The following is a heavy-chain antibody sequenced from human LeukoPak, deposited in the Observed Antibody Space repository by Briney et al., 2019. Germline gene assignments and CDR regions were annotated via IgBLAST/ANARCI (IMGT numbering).Heavy chain of an antibody. CDR3: ARSYGGNPPGDY. D-gene: IGHD4-23*01. J-gene: IGHJ4*02. CDR1: GGSISSHY. CDR2: IYYSGST. V-gene: IGHV4-59*11. Sequence: SETLSLTCTVSGGSISSHYWSWIRQPPGKGLEWIGYIYYSGSTNYNPSLKSRVTISVDTSKNQFSLKLSSVTAADTAVYYCARSYGGNPPGDYWGQGTLVTVSS.